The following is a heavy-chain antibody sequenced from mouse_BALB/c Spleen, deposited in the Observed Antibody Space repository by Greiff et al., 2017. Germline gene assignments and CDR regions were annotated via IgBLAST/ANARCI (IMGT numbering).Heavy chain of an antibody. V-gene: IGHV3-8*02. CDR1: GDSITSGY. D-gene: IGHD6-5*01. J-gene: IGHJ4*01. CDR2: ISYSGST. Sequence: VQLKESGPSLVKPSQTLSLTCSVTGDSITSGYWNWIRKFPGNKLEYMGYISYSGSTYYNPSLKSRISITRDTSKNQYYLQLNSVTTEDTATYYCARTGRLRSYDYAMDYWGQGTSVTVSA. CDR3: ARTGRLRSYDYAMDY.